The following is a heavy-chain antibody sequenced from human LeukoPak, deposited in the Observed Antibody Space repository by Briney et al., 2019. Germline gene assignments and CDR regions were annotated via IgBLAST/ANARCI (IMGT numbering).Heavy chain of an antibody. CDR3: ARGSQSLGYCSGGSCRAKIFDY. CDR1: GGSFSGYY. V-gene: IGHV4-34*01. CDR2: INHSGST. J-gene: IGHJ4*02. D-gene: IGHD2-15*01. Sequence: SETLSLTCAVYGGSFSGYYWSGIRQPPGEGLEWIGEINHSGSTNYNPYLKSRVTISVDTSKNQFSLKLSSVTAADTAVYYCARGSQSLGYCSGGSCRAKIFDYWGQGTLVTVSS.